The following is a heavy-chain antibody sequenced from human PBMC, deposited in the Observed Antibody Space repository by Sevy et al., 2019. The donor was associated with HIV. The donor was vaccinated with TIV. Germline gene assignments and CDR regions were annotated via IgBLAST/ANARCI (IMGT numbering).Heavy chain of an antibody. CDR3: ARDSLYDSSGYYYNFDY. D-gene: IGHD3-22*01. V-gene: IGHV1-18*04. Sequence: ASVKVSCKASGYTFTSYGISWVRQAPGQGLEWMGWISAYNGNTNYAQKLQGRVTMTTDTSTSTAYMELRSLRSDDTAVYYRARDSLYDSSGYYYNFDYWGQGTLVTVSS. J-gene: IGHJ4*02. CDR2: ISAYNGNT. CDR1: GYTFTSYG.